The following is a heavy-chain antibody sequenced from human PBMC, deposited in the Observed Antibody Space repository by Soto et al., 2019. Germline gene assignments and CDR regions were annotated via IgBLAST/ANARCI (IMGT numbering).Heavy chain of an antibody. Sequence: ASVKVSCKASGYTFTSYYMHWVRQAPGQGLEWMGIINPSGGSTSYAQKFQGRVTMTRDTSTSTVYMELSSLRSEDTAVYYCARDHGRTTVTTDFDYWGQGTLVT. V-gene: IGHV1-46*01. CDR2: INPSGGST. J-gene: IGHJ4*02. CDR3: ARDHGRTTVTTDFDY. CDR1: GYTFTSYY. D-gene: IGHD4-17*01.